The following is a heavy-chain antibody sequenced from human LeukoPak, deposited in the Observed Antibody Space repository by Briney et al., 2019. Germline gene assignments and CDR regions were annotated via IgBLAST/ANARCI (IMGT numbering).Heavy chain of an antibody. CDR3: ARDLFYCSGGSCYKYYFDY. CDR1: GGTFSSYA. CDR2: IIPIFGTA. J-gene: IGHJ4*02. V-gene: IGHV1-69*06. Sequence: ASVKVSCKASGGTFSSYAISWVRLAPGQGLEWMGGIIPIFGTANYAQKFQGRDTITADKSTSTAYMELSSLRSEDTAVYYCARDLFYCSGGSCYKYYFDYWGQGTLVTVSS. D-gene: IGHD2-15*01.